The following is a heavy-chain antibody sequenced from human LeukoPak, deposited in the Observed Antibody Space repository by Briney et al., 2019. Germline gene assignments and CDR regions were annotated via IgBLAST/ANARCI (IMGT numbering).Heavy chain of an antibody. CDR2: IYYSGST. Sequence: SETLSLTCTVSGGSISSYYWSWIRQPPGRGLEWIGYIYYSGSTNYNPSLKSRVTISVDTSKNQFSLKLSSVTAADTAVYYCARDRLFYYYDSSGYFPDAFDIWGQGTMVTVSS. CDR3: ARDRLFYYYDSSGYFPDAFDI. CDR1: GGSISSYY. D-gene: IGHD3-22*01. V-gene: IGHV4-59*01. J-gene: IGHJ3*02.